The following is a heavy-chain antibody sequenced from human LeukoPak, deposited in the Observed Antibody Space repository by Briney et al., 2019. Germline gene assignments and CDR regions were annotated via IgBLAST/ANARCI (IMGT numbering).Heavy chain of an antibody. CDR1: GGSFSGYY. Sequence: SETLFLTCAVYGGSFSGYYWSWIRRPPGKGLEWIGEINHSGSTNYNPSLKSRVTISVDTSKNQFSLKLSSVTAADTAVYYCARGPSIQLWSDPYYYYGMDVWGQGTTVTVSS. D-gene: IGHD5-18*01. CDR2: INHSGST. J-gene: IGHJ6*02. V-gene: IGHV4-34*01. CDR3: ARGPSIQLWSDPYYYYGMDV.